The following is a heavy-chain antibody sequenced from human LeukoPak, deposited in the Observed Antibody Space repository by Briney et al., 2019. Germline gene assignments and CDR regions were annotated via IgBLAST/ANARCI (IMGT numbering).Heavy chain of an antibody. V-gene: IGHV4-59*11. CDR2: IYYSGST. CDR1: GGSISSHY. CDR3: AREGGRTDAFDI. Sequence: SETLSLTCTVSGGSISSHYWSWIRQPPGKGLEWIGYIYYSGSTNYNPSLKSRVTISVDTSKNQFSLKLSSVTAADTAVYYCAREGGRTDAFDIWGQGTMVTVSS. D-gene: IGHD1-14*01. J-gene: IGHJ3*02.